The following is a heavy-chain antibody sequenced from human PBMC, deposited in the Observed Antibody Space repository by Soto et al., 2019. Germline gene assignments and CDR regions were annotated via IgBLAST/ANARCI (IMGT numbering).Heavy chain of an antibody. Sequence: QVQLVQSGAELKKPGASVKVSCKASGYTFSNYDMNWVRQATGQGPEWIGWVNPNNGDTGYAQKFQGRVTLTTDIPNTSAYTDLSILLSEDTAICYCAKVSIKGSAIDFDYWGQGTLITVSS. D-gene: IGHD3-10*01. CDR3: AKVSIKGSAIDFDY. CDR1: GYTFSNYD. J-gene: IGHJ4*02. V-gene: IGHV1-8*01. CDR2: VNPNNGDT.